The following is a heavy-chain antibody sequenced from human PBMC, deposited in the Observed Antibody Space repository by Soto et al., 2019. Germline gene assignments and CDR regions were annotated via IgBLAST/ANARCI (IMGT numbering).Heavy chain of an antibody. CDR2: IIPIFGTA. CDR3: ARFKQQLPGRDWYFDL. V-gene: IGHV1-69*01. Sequence: QVQLVQSGAEVKKPGSSVKVSCKASGGTFSSYAISWVRQAPGQGLEWMGGIIPIFGTANYAQKFQGRVTITADESTSTAYMELSSLRSEDTAVYYCARFKQQLPGRDWYFDLWGRGTXVXXSS. CDR1: GGTFSSYA. J-gene: IGHJ2*01. D-gene: IGHD6-13*01.